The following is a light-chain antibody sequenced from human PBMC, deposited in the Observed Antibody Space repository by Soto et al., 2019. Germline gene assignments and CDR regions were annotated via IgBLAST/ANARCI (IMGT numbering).Light chain of an antibody. V-gene: IGKV3-20*01. CDR1: QGIGDT. J-gene: IGKJ5*01. CDR3: RQYGSSPIT. CDR2: GAS. Sequence: EVVMRQSPATLSVSRGEGATLXXRASQGIGDTLAWYQHKPGQAPRXVIYGASSRATGIPDRFSGSGAETDFTLTISRLEPEDFAVYCCRQYGSSPITFGQGTRLEIK.